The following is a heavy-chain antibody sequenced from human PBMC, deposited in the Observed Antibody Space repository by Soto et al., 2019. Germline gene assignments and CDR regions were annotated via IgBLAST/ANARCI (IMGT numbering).Heavy chain of an antibody. Sequence: SETLSLTCTVSGGSISSSSYYWGWIRQPPGKGLEWIGSIYYSGSTYYNPSLKSRVTISVDTSKNQFSLKLSSVTAADTAVYYCGAGGVTRLDYWGQGTLVTVSS. CDR1: GGSISSSSYY. D-gene: IGHD3-16*01. J-gene: IGHJ4*02. CDR2: IYYSGST. V-gene: IGHV4-39*01. CDR3: GAGGVTRLDY.